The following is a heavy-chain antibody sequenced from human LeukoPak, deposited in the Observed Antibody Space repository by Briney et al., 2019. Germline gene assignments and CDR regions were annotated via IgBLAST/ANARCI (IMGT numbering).Heavy chain of an antibody. Sequence: GASVKVSCKASGHIFTGYYMHWVRQAPGQGLEWMGWINPNSGGTNYAQKFQGRVTMTRDTSISTAYMELSRLRSDDTAVYYCARDIFEGPGGFDPWGQGTLVTVSS. D-gene: IGHD3-10*01. V-gene: IGHV1-2*02. J-gene: IGHJ5*02. CDR3: ARDIFEGPGGFDP. CDR1: GHIFTGYY. CDR2: INPNSGGT.